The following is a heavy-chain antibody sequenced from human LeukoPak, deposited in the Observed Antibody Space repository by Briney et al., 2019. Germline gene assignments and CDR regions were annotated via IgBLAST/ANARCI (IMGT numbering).Heavy chain of an antibody. CDR2: INHSGST. Sequence: SETLSLTCAVYGGSFSGYYWSWIRQPPGKGLEWIGEINHSGSTNYNPSLKSRVTISVDTSKNQFSLKLSSVTAADTAVYYCARRPYYFDYWGQGTLVTVSS. J-gene: IGHJ4*02. CDR1: GGSFSGYY. V-gene: IGHV4-34*01. CDR3: ARRPYYFDY.